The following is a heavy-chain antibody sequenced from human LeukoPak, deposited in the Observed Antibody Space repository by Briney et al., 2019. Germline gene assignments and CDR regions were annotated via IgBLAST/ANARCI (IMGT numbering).Heavy chain of an antibody. D-gene: IGHD3-10*01. Sequence: GGSLRLSCAASGFTFSSYWMHWVRQAPGKGLVWVSRINGDGSTTFYADSVKGRFIISRDNSKNTVYLQMNSLRAEDTALYFCAKDFGSIFGDYWGQGSLVTVSS. CDR3: AKDFGSIFGDY. J-gene: IGHJ4*02. CDR2: INGDGSTT. V-gene: IGHV3-74*01. CDR1: GFTFSSYW.